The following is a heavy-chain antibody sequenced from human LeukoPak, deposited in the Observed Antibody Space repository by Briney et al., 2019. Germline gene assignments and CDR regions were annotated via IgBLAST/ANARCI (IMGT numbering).Heavy chain of an antibody. CDR1: GASISSSYW. V-gene: IGHV4-4*02. Sequence: SGTLSLTCAVSGASISSSYWWSWVLQPPGKGLEGIGEIHHSGSTKYDPSLKSRVTISVDKSKNQFSLKLSSVTAADTAVYYCAPSPCSGDSCYRFDFWGQGTQVTVSS. CDR3: APSPCSGDSCYRFDF. CDR2: IHHSGST. D-gene: IGHD2-15*01. J-gene: IGHJ4*02.